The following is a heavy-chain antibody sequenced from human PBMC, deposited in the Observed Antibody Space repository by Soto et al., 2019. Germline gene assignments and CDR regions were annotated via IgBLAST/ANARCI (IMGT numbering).Heavy chain of an antibody. CDR2: IDPSDSYT. CDR1: GYSFTSYW. J-gene: IGHJ4*02. V-gene: IGHV5-10-1*01. CDR3: AIWGDMNTVTLSHFPDY. Sequence: GESLKISCKGSGYSFTSYWISWVRQMPGKGLEWMGRIDPSDSYTNYSPSFQGHVTISADKSISTAYLQWSSLKASDTAMYYCAIWGDMNTVTLSHFPDYWGQGTLVTVSS. D-gene: IGHD4-4*01.